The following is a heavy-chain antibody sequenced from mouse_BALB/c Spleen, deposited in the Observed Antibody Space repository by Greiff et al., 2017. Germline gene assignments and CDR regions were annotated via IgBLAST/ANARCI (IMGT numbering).Heavy chain of an antibody. Sequence: QVQLQQSGAELARPGASVKMSCKASGYTFTSYTMHWVKQRPGQGLEWIGYINPSSGYTNYNQKFKDKATLTADKSSSTAYMQLSSLTSEDSAVYYCASKKDYGNSFAYWGQGTLVTVSA. CDR3: ASKKDYGNSFAY. J-gene: IGHJ3*01. CDR2: INPSSGYT. D-gene: IGHD2-1*01. CDR1: GYTFTSYT. V-gene: IGHV1-4*01.